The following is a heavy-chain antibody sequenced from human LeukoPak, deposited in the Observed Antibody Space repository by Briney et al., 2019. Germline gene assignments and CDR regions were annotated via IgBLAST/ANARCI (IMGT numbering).Heavy chain of an antibody. Sequence: GASVKVSCKVSGGTFSSYTISWVRQAPGQGLEWMGRIIPILGIANYAQKFQGRVTITADKSTSTAYMELSSLRSEDTAVYYCARRGYCSGGSCYSPFDYWGQGTLVTVSS. D-gene: IGHD2-15*01. CDR3: ARRGYCSGGSCYSPFDY. J-gene: IGHJ4*02. V-gene: IGHV1-69*02. CDR2: IIPILGIA. CDR1: GGTFSSYT.